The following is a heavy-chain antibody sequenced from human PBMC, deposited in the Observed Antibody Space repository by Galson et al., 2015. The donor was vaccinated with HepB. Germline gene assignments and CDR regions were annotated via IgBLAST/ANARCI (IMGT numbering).Heavy chain of an antibody. V-gene: IGHV2-70*11. CDR3: ARAQVDYDSVGYYD. Sequence: PALVKPTQTLTLTCTFSGFSLNTTGMSVSWIRQPPGKALEWLARIDWDDDKYYSTSLRTRLTISKDTSKNQVVLTLTNLDPVDTATYYCARAQVDYDSVGYYDWGQGTLVTVSS. D-gene: IGHD3-22*01. J-gene: IGHJ4*02. CDR2: IDWDDDK. CDR1: GFSLNTTGMS.